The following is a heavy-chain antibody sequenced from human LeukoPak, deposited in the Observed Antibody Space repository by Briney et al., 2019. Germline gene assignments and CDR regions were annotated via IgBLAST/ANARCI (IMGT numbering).Heavy chain of an antibody. Sequence: PGGSLRLSCAASGFTFSDYNMNWVRQTPGQGLEWISYISSSSSIIYYADSVKGRFTISRDNAKNSLYLQMNSLRDEDTAVYYCAREERGITMMLGYWGQGTQVTVSS. V-gene: IGHV3-48*02. D-gene: IGHD3-22*01. J-gene: IGHJ4*02. CDR2: ISSSSSII. CDR1: GFTFSDYN. CDR3: AREERGITMMLGY.